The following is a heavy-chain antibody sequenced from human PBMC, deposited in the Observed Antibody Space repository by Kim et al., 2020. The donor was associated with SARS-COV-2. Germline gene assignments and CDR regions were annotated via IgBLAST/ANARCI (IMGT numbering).Heavy chain of an antibody. D-gene: IGHD3-16*02. CDR3: ARNYVWGSYRYTGDFDY. CDR2: ISAYNGNT. J-gene: IGHJ4*02. V-gene: IGHV1-18*01. CDR1: GYTFTSYG. Sequence: ASVKVSCKASGYTFTSYGISWVRQAPGQGLEWMGWISAYNGNTNYAQKLQGRVTMTTDTSTSTAYMELRSLRSDDTAVYYCARNYVWGSYRYTGDFDYWGQGTLVTVSS.